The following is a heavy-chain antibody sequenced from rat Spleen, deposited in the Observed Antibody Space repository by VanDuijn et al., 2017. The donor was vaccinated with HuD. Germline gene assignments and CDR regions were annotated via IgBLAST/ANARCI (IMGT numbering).Heavy chain of an antibody. Sequence: EVQLVESGGGLVQPGRSLKLSCAASGFTFSDYYMAWVRQAPKKGLEWVATISTGGGNTYYRDSVKGRFTISRDNAKSTLYLQMDSLRSEDTATYYCARVNYYYSSYSDYWGQGVMVTVSS. CDR2: ISTGGGNT. D-gene: IGHD1-2*01. CDR3: ARVNYYYSSYSDY. J-gene: IGHJ2*01. CDR1: GFTFSDYY. V-gene: IGHV5-25*01.